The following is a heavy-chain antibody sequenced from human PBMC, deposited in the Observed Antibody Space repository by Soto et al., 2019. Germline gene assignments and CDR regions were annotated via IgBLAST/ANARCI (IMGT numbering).Heavy chain of an antibody. Sequence: EVQLLESGGGLVQPGGSLRLSCAASGFTFSSYAMTWVRQAPGKGLEWVSTIGFNGGSTYYADSVKGRFTISRDNSKNTLYLQMNSLRAEDTAVYYWATKSGDCSWTNCDKIILFDHWGQGTRVTVSS. D-gene: IGHD2-2*02. V-gene: IGHV3-23*01. J-gene: IGHJ4*02. CDR3: ATKSGDCSWTNCDKIILFDH. CDR2: IGFNGGST. CDR1: GFTFSSYA.